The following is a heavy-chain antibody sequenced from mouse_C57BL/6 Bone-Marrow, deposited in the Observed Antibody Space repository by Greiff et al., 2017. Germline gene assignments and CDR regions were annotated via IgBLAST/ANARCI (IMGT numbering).Heavy chain of an antibody. CDR1: GYTFTSYW. Sequence: QVQLQQPGAELVRPGTSVKLSCKASGYTFTSYWMHWVKQRPGQGLEWIGVIDPSDSYTNYNQKFKGKATLTVDTASSTAYMQLSSLTSEDSAVYYCAYGSRDCFDYWGQGTTLTVSS. CDR3: AYGSRDCFDY. D-gene: IGHD1-1*01. CDR2: IDPSDSYT. J-gene: IGHJ2*01. V-gene: IGHV1-59*01.